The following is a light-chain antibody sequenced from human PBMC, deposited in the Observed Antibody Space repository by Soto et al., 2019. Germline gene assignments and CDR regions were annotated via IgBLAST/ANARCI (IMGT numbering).Light chain of an antibody. J-gene: IGKJ4*01. CDR1: QDIRKS. CDR3: QQYDSFLS. CDR2: AAS. Sequence: DIQMTPSPSSLSASVGDTVSITCQASQDIRKSLNWYQQKLGKVPKLLIYAASALHGGVPSRFSGSGSGTNFTFTINNLQPEDIATYYCQQYDSFLSFGRGTKVDIK. V-gene: IGKV1-33*01.